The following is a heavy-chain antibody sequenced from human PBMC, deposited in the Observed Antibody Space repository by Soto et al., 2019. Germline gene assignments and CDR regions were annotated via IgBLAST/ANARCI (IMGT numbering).Heavy chain of an antibody. CDR2: IWYDADNG. CDR3: ARDSSGPLDY. CDR1: GFTFSNYA. J-gene: IGHJ4*02. V-gene: IGHV3-33*01. Sequence: GGSLRLSCAASGFTFSNYAMHWVRHAPGKGLEWVALIWYDADNGYYADSVKGRFTISRDNSKNTLYLQMDSLRADDTAVYYCARDSSGPLDYWGQGTLVTVSS.